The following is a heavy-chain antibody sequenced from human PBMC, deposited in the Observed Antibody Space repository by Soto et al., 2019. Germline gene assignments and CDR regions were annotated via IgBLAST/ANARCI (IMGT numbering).Heavy chain of an antibody. CDR1: GGSISSGGYY. CDR3: ARDSPITMVGPVQNWFDP. J-gene: IGHJ5*02. V-gene: IGHV4-31*03. Sequence: QVQLQESGPGLVKPSETLSLTCTVSGGSISSGGYYWSWIRQHPGKGLEGIGYVYSSGSTYYNPAHRGRVTRSVAPSKNQFTLKLSSVTAADTAVYCCARDSPITMVGPVQNWFDPWGQGTLVTVSS. D-gene: IGHD3-10*01. CDR2: VYSSGST.